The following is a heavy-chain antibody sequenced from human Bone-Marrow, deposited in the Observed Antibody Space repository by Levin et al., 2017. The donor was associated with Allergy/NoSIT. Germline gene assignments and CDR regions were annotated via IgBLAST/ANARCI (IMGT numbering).Heavy chain of an antibody. D-gene: IGHD3-22*01. V-gene: IGHV5-51*01. CDR2: IYPGDSDT. CDR1: GYNFSTDW. J-gene: IGHJ6*02. Sequence: GESLKISCQGSGYNFSTDWIAWVRQMPGKGLEWMGIIYPGDSDTRYSPSFQGQVTFSADKTISTAYLQWSSLEASDTPIYYCARRRYYESSGCGYYYGLDVWGQGTTVTVSS. CDR3: ARRRYYESSGCGYYYGLDV.